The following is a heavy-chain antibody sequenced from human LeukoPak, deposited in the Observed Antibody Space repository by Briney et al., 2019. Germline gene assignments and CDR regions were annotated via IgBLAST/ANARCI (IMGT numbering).Heavy chain of an antibody. Sequence: PGRSLRLSCAASGFTFSSYAMHWVRQAPGKGLEWVAVISYDGSNKYYADSVKGRFTISRDNSKNTLYVQINSLRAEDTAVYYCARDRAAADLDYWGQGTLVTVSS. CDR3: ARDRAAADLDY. CDR2: ISYDGSNK. V-gene: IGHV3-30-3*01. D-gene: IGHD6-13*01. J-gene: IGHJ4*02. CDR1: GFTFSSYA.